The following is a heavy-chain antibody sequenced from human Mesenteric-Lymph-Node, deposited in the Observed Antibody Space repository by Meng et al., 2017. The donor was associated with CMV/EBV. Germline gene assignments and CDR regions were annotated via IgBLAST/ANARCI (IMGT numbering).Heavy chain of an antibody. Sequence: GSLRLSCTVSGGSVGSGSYYWSWIRQPPGKGLEWIGYIYYSGSTNYNPSLRSRVTISVDTSKNQFSLKLSSVTAADTAVYYCARDGCSSTSCYTGHWFDPWGQGTLVTVSS. J-gene: IGHJ5*02. CDR1: GGSVGSGSYY. CDR3: ARDGCSSTSCYTGHWFDP. V-gene: IGHV4-61*01. CDR2: IYYSGST. D-gene: IGHD2-2*02.